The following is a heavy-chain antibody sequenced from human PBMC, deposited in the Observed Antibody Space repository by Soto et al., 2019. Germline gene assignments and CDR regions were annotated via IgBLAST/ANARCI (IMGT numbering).Heavy chain of an antibody. J-gene: IGHJ4*02. CDR3: TRDDIVVVVAAPFLAPSDY. Sequence: PGGSLRLSCTASGFTFGDYAMSWFRQAPGKGPEWVGFIRSKAYGGTTEYAASVKGRFTISRDDSKSIAYLQMNSLKTEDTAVYYCTRDDIVVVVAAPFLAPSDYWGQGTLVTVSS. CDR1: GFTFGDYA. CDR2: IRSKAYGGTT. V-gene: IGHV3-49*03. D-gene: IGHD2-15*01.